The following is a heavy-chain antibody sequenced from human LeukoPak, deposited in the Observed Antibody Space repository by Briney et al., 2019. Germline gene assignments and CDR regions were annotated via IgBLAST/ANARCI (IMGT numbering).Heavy chain of an antibody. D-gene: IGHD3-16*01. Sequence: PGGSLRLSCAASGFTFSSYSMNWVRQAPGKGLEWVSGISPGGGPTYYADSVKGRFTISRDDSKNTLYLQMKNLRAEDTAVYYCARFGGSSAKADRLDYWGQGALVTVSS. J-gene: IGHJ4*02. CDR2: ISPGGGPT. V-gene: IGHV3-23*01. CDR3: ARFGGSSAKADRLDY. CDR1: GFTFSSYS.